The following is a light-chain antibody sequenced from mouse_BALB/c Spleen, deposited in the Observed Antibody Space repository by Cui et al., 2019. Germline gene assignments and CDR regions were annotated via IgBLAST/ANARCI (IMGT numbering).Light chain of an antibody. V-gene: IGKV8-21*01. J-gene: IGKJ5*01. CDR2: WAS. CDR3: KQSYNLLT. CDR1: QSRPNSRTRKNY. Sequence: DIVMSQSPSSLVVSAGEKVTMSCNSRQSRPNSRTRKNYWAWYQQKPGQSPKLLIYWASTRESGVPDRVTGSGSGTDFTLTIGSVQAEDLAVYYCKQSYNLLTFGAGTKLELK.